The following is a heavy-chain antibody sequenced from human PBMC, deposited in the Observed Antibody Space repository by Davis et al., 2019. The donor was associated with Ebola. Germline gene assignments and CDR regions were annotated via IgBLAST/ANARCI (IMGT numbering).Heavy chain of an antibody. CDR3: ARRLYYYGMDV. V-gene: IGHV4-61*08. Sequence: SETLSLTCTVSGGSISSGGYYWSLIRKHPGKGLEWTGYIYYSGSTNYNPSLKSRVTISVDTSKNQFSLKLSSMTAADTAVYYCARRLYYYGMDVWGQGTTVTVSS. CDR2: IYYSGST. J-gene: IGHJ6*02. CDR1: GGSISSGGYY.